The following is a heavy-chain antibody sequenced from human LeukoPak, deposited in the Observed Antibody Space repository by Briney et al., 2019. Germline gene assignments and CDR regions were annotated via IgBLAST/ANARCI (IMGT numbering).Heavy chain of an antibody. V-gene: IGHV1-69*01. CDR3: ARVRDLGYCSSTSCQNYYYYYGMDV. CDR1: GGTFSSYA. Sequence: EASVKVSCKASGGTFSSYAISWVRQAPGQGLEWMGGIIPIFGTANYAQKFQGRVTITADESTSTAYMELSSLRSEDTAVYYCARVRDLGYCSSTSCQNYYYYYGMDVWGKGTTVTVSP. D-gene: IGHD2-2*01. CDR2: IIPIFGTA. J-gene: IGHJ6*04.